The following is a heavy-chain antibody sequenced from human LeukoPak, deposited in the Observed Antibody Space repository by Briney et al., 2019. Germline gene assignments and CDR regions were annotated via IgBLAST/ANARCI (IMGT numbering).Heavy chain of an antibody. CDR2: INHSGST. J-gene: IGHJ4*02. V-gene: IGHV4-34*01. CDR1: GGSFSGYY. CDR3: AGKVYSVDY. D-gene: IGHD4-11*01. Sequence: SETLSLTCAVYGGSFSGYYWSWIRQPPGKGLEWIGEINHSGSTNYNPSLKSRVTISVDTSKNQISLKLSSVTAADTAVYYCAGKVYSVDYWGQGTLVTVSS.